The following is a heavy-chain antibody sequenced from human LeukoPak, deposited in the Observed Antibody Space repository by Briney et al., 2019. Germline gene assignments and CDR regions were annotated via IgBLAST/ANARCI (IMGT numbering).Heavy chain of an antibody. Sequence: GGSLRLSCATSGFTFSSYAMSWVRQAPGKGLEWVSAISGSGGSTYYADSVKGRFTISRDNSKNTLYLQMNSLRAEDTAVYYCAKAPVAVVFHYFDYWGQGTLVTVSS. J-gene: IGHJ4*02. D-gene: IGHD6-19*01. CDR2: ISGSGGST. CDR1: GFTFSSYA. V-gene: IGHV3-23*01. CDR3: AKAPVAVVFHYFDY.